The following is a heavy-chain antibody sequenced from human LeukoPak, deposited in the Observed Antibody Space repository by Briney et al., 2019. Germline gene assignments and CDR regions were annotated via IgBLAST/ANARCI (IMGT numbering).Heavy chain of an antibody. Sequence: PSETLSPTCTVSGGSISSYYWSWIRQPAGKGLEWIGRIYTSGSTNYNPSLKSRVTMSVDTPKNQFSLKLSSVTAADTAVYYCARDEVLLWFGELLFNWFDPWGQGTLVTVSS. CDR1: GGSISSYY. V-gene: IGHV4-4*07. CDR2: IYTSGST. CDR3: ARDEVLLWFGELLFNWFDP. D-gene: IGHD3-10*01. J-gene: IGHJ5*02.